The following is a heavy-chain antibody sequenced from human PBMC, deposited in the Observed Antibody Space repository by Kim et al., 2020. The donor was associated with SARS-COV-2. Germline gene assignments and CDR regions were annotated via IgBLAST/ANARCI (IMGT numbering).Heavy chain of an antibody. CDR2: SSYI. Sequence: SSYIYYADSVKGRFTISRDNAKNSLYLQMNSLRAEDTAVYYCARAEGFDPWGQGTLVTVSS. V-gene: IGHV3-21*01. CDR3: ARAEGFDP. J-gene: IGHJ5*02.